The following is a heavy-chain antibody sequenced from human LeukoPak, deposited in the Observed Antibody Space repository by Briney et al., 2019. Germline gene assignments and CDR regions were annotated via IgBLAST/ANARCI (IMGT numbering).Heavy chain of an antibody. CDR3: AKASAGSSGWLGLDY. Sequence: GGSLRLSCAASGSTFSSYAMSWVRQAPGKGLEWVSAISGSGGSTYYADSVKGRFTISRDNSKNTLYLQMNSLRAEDTAVYYCAKASAGSSGWLGLDYWGQGTLVTVSS. D-gene: IGHD6-19*01. CDR1: GSTFSSYA. J-gene: IGHJ4*02. V-gene: IGHV3-23*01. CDR2: ISGSGGST.